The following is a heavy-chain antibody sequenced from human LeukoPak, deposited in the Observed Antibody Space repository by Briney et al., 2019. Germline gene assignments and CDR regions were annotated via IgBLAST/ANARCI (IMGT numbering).Heavy chain of an antibody. Sequence: GGSLRLSCAASGFTFSSYSMNWVRQAPGKGLEWVSYISSSGSTIYYADSVKGRFTISRDNAKNSLYLQMNSLRAEDTAVYYCAREYSGSSDAFDIWDQGTMVTVSS. D-gene: IGHD1-26*01. J-gene: IGHJ3*02. V-gene: IGHV3-48*04. CDR3: AREYSGSSDAFDI. CDR2: ISSSGSTI. CDR1: GFTFSSYS.